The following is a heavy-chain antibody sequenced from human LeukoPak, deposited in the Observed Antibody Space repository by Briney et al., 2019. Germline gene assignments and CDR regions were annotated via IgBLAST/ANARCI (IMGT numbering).Heavy chain of an antibody. Sequence: GGSLRLSCAAAGFTFSSYWMHWVRQAPGQGLVWVSRIKTDGSSTNYADSVKGRFTISRDNSKSTLYLQMNSLRAEDTAVYYCARDDGDYLGYWYFDLWGRGTLVTVSS. CDR1: GFTFSSYW. J-gene: IGHJ2*01. D-gene: IGHD4-17*01. V-gene: IGHV3-74*01. CDR2: IKTDGSST. CDR3: ARDDGDYLGYWYFDL.